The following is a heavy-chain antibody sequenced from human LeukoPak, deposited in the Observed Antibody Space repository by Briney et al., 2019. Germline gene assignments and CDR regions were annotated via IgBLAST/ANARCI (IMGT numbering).Heavy chain of an antibody. D-gene: IGHD3-10*01. Sequence: GGSLRLSCAASGFTFSDYWMSWVRQAPGKGLEWVANIKEDGSEKYYVDSVKGRFTISRDNVKKSLYLQMNSLRAEDTAVFYCAREGYYYGSGPAYWGQGPLVTVSS. J-gene: IGHJ4*02. V-gene: IGHV3-7*01. CDR1: GFTFSDYW. CDR3: AREGYYYGSGPAY. CDR2: IKEDGSEK.